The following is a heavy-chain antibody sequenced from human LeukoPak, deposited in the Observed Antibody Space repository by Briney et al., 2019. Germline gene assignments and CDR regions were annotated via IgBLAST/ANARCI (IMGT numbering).Heavy chain of an antibody. CDR2: VSDTGRT. CDR1: GGSINDYY. J-gene: IGHJ5*02. D-gene: IGHD3-9*01. Sequence: SETLSLTCTVSGGSINDYYWAWIRKPPGLGLEWVGYVSDTGRTNYHPSLNSRVTISVDTSKSQFSLNLRSVTAADTAVYYCARRSYDTLTGYFRFDPWGQGALVTVSS. V-gene: IGHV4-59*08. CDR3: ARRSYDTLTGYFRFDP.